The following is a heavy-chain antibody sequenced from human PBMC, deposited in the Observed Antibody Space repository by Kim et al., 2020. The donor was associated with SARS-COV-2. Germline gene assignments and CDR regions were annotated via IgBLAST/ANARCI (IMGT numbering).Heavy chain of an antibody. J-gene: IGHJ2*01. CDR2: ISSSSSYT. V-gene: IGHV3-11*05. Sequence: GGSLRLSCAASGFTFSDYYMSWIRQAPGKGLEWVSYISSSSSYTNYADSVKGRFTISRDNAKNSLYLQMNSLRAEDTAVYYCARDPQDITRFSLPGSVEGYIDLWGRGTLVTVSS. CDR3: ARDPQDITRFSLPGSVEGYIDL. D-gene: IGHD3-9*01. CDR1: GFTFSDYY.